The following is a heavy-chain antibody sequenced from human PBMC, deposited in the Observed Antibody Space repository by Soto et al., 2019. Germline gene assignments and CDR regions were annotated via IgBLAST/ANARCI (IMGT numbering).Heavy chain of an antibody. CDR1: GGSISSYY. CDR3: ARGVDGLYYFDY. CDR2: IYYSGST. J-gene: IGHJ4*02. Sequence: SETLSLTCTVSGGSISSYYWSWIRQPPGKGLEWIGYIYYSGSTNYNPSLKSRVTISVDTSKNQFSLKLSSVTAADTAGYYCARGVDGLYYFDYWGQGTLVTVSS. V-gene: IGHV4-59*01. D-gene: IGHD2-15*01.